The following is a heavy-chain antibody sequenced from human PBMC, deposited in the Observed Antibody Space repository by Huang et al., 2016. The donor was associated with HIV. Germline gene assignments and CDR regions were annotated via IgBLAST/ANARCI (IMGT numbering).Heavy chain of an antibody. CDR2: MWGNSGDI. V-gene: IGHV3-9*01. CDR3: VIMDDYFDY. CDR1: GFAFSQYA. D-gene: IGHD2-8*01. Sequence: EVQLVESVGGLVQPGWSLRLSCAASGFAFSQYAVHWVRQSPGKGLGGGSGMWGNSGDIGYAAAVRGRFVISRDNAKKSLYLKMNGLRFEDTALYFCVIMDDYFDYWGQGVLVGVSS. J-gene: IGHJ4*02.